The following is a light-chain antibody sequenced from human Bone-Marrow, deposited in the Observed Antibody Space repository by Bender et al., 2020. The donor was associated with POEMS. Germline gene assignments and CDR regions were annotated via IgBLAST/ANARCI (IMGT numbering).Light chain of an antibody. CDR1: SSDVGGYNY. Sequence: QSALTQPPSASGSPGQSVTISCTGTSSDVGGYNYISWYQQHPGEAPKLIIFDVSKRPSGVPDRFYGSKSGTSASLAISGLRSEDEADYYCAAWDDSLSAWVFGGGTKLTVL. V-gene: IGLV2-8*01. J-gene: IGLJ3*02. CDR3: AAWDDSLSAWV. CDR2: DVS.